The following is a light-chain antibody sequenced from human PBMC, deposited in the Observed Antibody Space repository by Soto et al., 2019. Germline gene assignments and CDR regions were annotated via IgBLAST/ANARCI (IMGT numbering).Light chain of an antibody. CDR1: NSDIGAGYD. CDR3: QSYDSSLRGV. CDR2: ANN. J-gene: IGLJ1*01. Sequence: QSVLTQPPSVSGAPGQRVTISCTGSNSDIGAGYDVHWYQQLPGTAPKLVIYANNNRPSGVPDRFSASKSGTSASLAITGIQADDEADYYCQSYDSSLRGVLGTGTKLTVL. V-gene: IGLV1-40*01.